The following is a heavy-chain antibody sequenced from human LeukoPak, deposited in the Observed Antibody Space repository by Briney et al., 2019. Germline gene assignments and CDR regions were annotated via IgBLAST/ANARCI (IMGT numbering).Heavy chain of an antibody. V-gene: IGHV3-48*03. CDR1: GFTFSSYE. CDR2: ISSSGSTI. D-gene: IGHD3-10*01. J-gene: IGHJ4*02. Sequence: PGGSPRLSCAASGFTFSSYEMNWVRQAPGKGLEWVSYISSSGSTIYYADSVKGRFTISRDNAKNSLYLQMNSLRAEDTAVYYCARDRNYYGSGSYSDYWGQGTLVTVSS. CDR3: ARDRNYYGSGSYSDY.